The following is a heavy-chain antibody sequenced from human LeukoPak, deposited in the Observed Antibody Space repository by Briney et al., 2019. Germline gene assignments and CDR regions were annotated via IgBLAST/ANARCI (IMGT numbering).Heavy chain of an antibody. J-gene: IGHJ4*02. CDR3: ARDSRVVPAAGHYFDS. V-gene: IGHV1-46*01. D-gene: IGHD2-2*01. Sequence: ASVKVSCKASGYTFSSYHMHWVRQAPGQGLEWMGIINPSSGSTSYAQKFQGRVTMTRDTSTSIDYMELSSLRSEDTAVYYCARDSRVVPAAGHYFDSWGQGILVTVSS. CDR2: INPSSGST. CDR1: GYTFSSYH.